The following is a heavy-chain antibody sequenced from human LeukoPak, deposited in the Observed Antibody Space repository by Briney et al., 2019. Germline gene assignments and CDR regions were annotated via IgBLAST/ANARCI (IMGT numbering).Heavy chain of an antibody. Sequence: LRLSCAASGFTFSSYAMSWVRQHPGKGLEWIGYIYYSGSTYYNPSLKSRVTISVDTSKNQFSLELSSVTAADTAVYYCARDSTVYGDYIFWGQGTLVTVSS. V-gene: IGHV4-31*02. CDR2: IYYSGST. D-gene: IGHD4-17*01. J-gene: IGHJ4*02. CDR1: GFTFSSYA. CDR3: ARDSTVYGDYIF.